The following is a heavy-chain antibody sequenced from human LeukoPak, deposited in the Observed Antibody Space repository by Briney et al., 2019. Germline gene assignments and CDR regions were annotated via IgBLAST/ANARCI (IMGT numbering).Heavy chain of an antibody. Sequence: ASVKVSCKASGGTFSSYAISWVRQAPGQELEWMGGIIPIFGTANYAQKFQGRVTITADESTSTAYMELSSLRSEDTAVYYCARGFGELSFDYWGQGTLVTVSS. CDR2: IIPIFGTA. CDR3: ARGFGELSFDY. D-gene: IGHD3-10*01. V-gene: IGHV1-69*01. J-gene: IGHJ4*02. CDR1: GGTFSSYA.